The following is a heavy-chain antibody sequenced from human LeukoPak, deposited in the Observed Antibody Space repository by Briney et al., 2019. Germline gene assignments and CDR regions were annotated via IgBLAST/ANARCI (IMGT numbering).Heavy chain of an antibody. CDR1: GFTFSSYS. J-gene: IGHJ3*02. CDR2: ISGSGGST. CDR3: AKGRFGESNAFDI. D-gene: IGHD3-10*01. Sequence: GGSLRLSCAASGFTFSSYSMNWVRQAPGKGLEWVSAISGSGGSTYYADSVKGRFTISRDNSKNTLYLQMNSLRAEDTAVYYCAKGRFGESNAFDIWGQGTMVTVSS. V-gene: IGHV3-23*01.